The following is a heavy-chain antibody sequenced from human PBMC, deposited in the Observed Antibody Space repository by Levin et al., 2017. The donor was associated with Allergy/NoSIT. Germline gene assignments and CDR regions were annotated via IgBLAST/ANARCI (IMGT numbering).Heavy chain of an antibody. D-gene: IGHD2-15*01. V-gene: IGHV3-30*18. Sequence: GESLKISCAASGFTFSSYGMHWVRQAPGKGLEWVAVISYDGSNKYYADSVKGRFTISRDNSKNTLYLQMNSLRAEDTAVYYCAKEGGRYCSGGSCYPHDYWGQGTLVTVSS. CDR2: ISYDGSNK. CDR3: AKEGGRYCSGGSCYPHDY. CDR1: GFTFSSYG. J-gene: IGHJ4*02.